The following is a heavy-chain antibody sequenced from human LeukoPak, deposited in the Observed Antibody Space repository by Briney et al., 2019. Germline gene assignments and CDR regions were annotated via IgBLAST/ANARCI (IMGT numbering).Heavy chain of an antibody. V-gene: IGHV4-59*08. J-gene: IGHJ4*02. CDR2: IYYSGST. D-gene: IGHD3-10*01. CDR3: ARHYYGPIDY. CDR1: GGSISSYY. Sequence: PSETLSLTCTVSGGSISSYYWSWIRQPPGKGLEWIGYIYYSGSTNYNPSLKSRVTISVDTSKNQFSLKLSSVTAADTAVYYCARHYYGPIDYWGQGTLVTVSS.